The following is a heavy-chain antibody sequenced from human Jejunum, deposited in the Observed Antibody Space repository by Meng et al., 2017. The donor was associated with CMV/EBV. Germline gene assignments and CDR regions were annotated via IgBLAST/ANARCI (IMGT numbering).Heavy chain of an antibody. V-gene: IGHV3-21*01. Sequence: EVRLVESGXXLVQRGGGLRRSCEASGFTFTSYSMNWVRQAPGKGLEWLSSISSSSRYIFYADSVKGRFTSSRDNAKNSLYLQMVSLRAEDTAVYYCARGESSPDWLDPWGQGTLVTVSS. CDR2: ISSSSRYI. CDR3: ARGESSPDWLDP. CDR1: GFTFTSYS. D-gene: IGHD6-13*01. J-gene: IGHJ5*02.